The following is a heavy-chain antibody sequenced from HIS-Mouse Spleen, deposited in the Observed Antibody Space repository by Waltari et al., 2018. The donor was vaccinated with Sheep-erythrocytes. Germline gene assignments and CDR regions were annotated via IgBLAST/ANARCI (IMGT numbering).Heavy chain of an antibody. J-gene: IGHJ2*01. D-gene: IGHD1-1*01. Sequence: QVQLVESGGGVVQPGRSLRLSCAASGFTFSSYGMHWVRQAPGKGMECVAFISYDGSNKYYADSVKGRFTISRDNSKNTLYLQMNSLRAEDTAVNYCAKVRTVNYWYFDLWGRGNLVTVSS. CDR1: GFTFSSYG. V-gene: IGHV3-30*18. CDR3: AKVRTVNYWYFDL. CDR2: ISYDGSNK.